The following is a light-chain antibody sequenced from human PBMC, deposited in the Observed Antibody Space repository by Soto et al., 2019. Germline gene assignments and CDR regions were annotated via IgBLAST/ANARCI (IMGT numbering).Light chain of an antibody. J-gene: IGKJ2*01. CDR1: QSVSSN. CDR3: QQYNNWPPRT. CDR2: ETS. V-gene: IGKV3-15*01. Sequence: EIVMTQSPATLSVSPGETATLSCRASQSVSSNLAWYQQRPGQAPRLLIYETSTRATGIPARFSGSGSGTEFTLTISNLQSEDFAVYYCQQYNNWPPRTFGQGTKLEIK.